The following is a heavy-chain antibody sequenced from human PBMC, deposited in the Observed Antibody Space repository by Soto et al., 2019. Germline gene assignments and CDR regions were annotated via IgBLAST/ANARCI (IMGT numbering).Heavy chain of an antibody. J-gene: IGHJ4*02. CDR3: AKKVNSGSGSQYFDY. V-gene: IGHV3-15*01. D-gene: IGHD3-10*01. Sequence: PGGSLRLSCTASGFTFNDAYMTWVRQAPGKGLEWVGRIKSKSAGGTIDYADSVKGRFTISRDNSKNTLFLQMNSLRAEDTAIYYCAKKVNSGSGSQYFDYWGQGTLVTVSS. CDR2: IKSKSAGGTI. CDR1: GFTFNDAY.